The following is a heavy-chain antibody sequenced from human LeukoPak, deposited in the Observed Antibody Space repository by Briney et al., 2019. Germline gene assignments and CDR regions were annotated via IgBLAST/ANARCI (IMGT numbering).Heavy chain of an antibody. CDR1: GYTFTSYY. CDR2: INPSGGST. V-gene: IGHV1-46*03. CDR3: ARDPQTDIYYMGEAFDI. Sequence: ASVKVSCKASGYTFTSYYMHWVQQAPGQGLEWMGIINPSGGSTSYAQKFQGRVTMTRDTSTSTVYMELSSLRSEDTAVYYCARDPQTDIYYMGEAFDIWGQGTMVTVSS. D-gene: IGHD3-10*01. J-gene: IGHJ3*02.